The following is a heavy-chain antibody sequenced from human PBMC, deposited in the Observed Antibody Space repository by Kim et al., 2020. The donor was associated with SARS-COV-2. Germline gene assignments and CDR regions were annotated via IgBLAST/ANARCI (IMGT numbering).Heavy chain of an antibody. CDR1: GGSISSSSYY. J-gene: IGHJ4*01. CDR2: INYSGST. CDR3: ARLPLYCSSTSCHDY. Sequence: SETLSLTCTVSGGSISSSSYYWGWIRQPPGKGLEWIGSINYSGSTYYNPSLKSRVTISVDTSKNQFSLKLSSVTAADTAVYFCARLPLYCSSTSCHDYWG. D-gene: IGHD2-2*01. V-gene: IGHV4-39*01.